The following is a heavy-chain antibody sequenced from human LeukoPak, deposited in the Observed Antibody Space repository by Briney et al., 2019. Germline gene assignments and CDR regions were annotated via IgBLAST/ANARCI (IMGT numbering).Heavy chain of an antibody. CDR1: GFTFSGHN. J-gene: IGHJ4*02. CDR2: VSISSGTI. CDR3: ARAMSTFGGVRNYFDS. D-gene: IGHD3-16*01. V-gene: IGHV3-48*04. Sequence: GGSLRLSCAASGFTFSGHNMNWVRQAPGKGLEWTSFVSISSGTIYYADSVNGRFRISRDNAKSSLDLEMNSLRAEDTAVYYCARAMSTFGGVRNYFDSWGQGTLVTVSS.